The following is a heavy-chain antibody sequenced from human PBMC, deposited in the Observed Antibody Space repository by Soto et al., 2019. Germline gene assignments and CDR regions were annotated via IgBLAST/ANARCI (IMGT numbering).Heavy chain of an antibody. J-gene: IGHJ2*01. V-gene: IGHV3-23*01. D-gene: IGHD6-6*01. CDR3: AKGRPPFDL. CDR2: ISGAGGST. Sequence: EVQLLESGGGLVQPGGSLRLSCAASQFTFSYYAMGWVRQAPGKGLEWVSLISGAGGSTNYADSVKGRFAISRDNSENTLYLQMKSLSAEDTAVYYCAKGRPPFDLWGRGTLVIVSS. CDR1: QFTFSYYA.